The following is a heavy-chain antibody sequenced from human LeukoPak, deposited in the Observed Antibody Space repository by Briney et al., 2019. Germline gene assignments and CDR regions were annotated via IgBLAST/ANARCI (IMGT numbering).Heavy chain of an antibody. J-gene: IGHJ3*02. V-gene: IGHV1-69*13. CDR2: IIPIFGTA. Sequence: ASVKVSCKASGGTFSSYAISWVRQAPGQGLEWMGGIIPIFGTANYAQKFQGRVTITADESTSTAYMELSSLRSEDTAVYYCAREEGGRTSDAFDIWGQGTMVTVSS. D-gene: IGHD1-14*01. CDR1: GGTFSSYA. CDR3: AREEGGRTSDAFDI.